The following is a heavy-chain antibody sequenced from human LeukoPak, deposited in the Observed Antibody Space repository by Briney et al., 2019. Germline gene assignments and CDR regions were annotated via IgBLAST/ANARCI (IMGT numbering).Heavy chain of an antibody. V-gene: IGHV1-46*01. D-gene: IGHD2-2*02. CDR3: VRGVVVPTTITYWFDP. CDR2: INPSRGST. Sequence: ASVKVSCKASGYTFTSYYMHWVRQAPGQGLEWMGIINPSRGSTSYAQKFQDRVTMTRDTSTSTVYMELSSLRSEDTAVCYCVRGVVVPTTITYWFDPWGQGTLVTVSS. CDR1: GYTFTSYY. J-gene: IGHJ5*02.